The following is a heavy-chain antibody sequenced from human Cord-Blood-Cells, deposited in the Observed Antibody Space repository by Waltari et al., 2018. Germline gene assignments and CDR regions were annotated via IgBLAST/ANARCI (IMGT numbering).Heavy chain of an antibody. V-gene: IGHV1-8*03. CDR1: GYTFPSHA. D-gene: IGHD6-13*01. CDR2: MNPNSGNT. J-gene: IGHJ3*02. Sequence: QVQLVQSGAEVKKPGASVKVSCKASGYTFPSHAINWVRQATGQGLEWMGWMNPNSGNTGYAQKFQGRVTITRNTSISTAYMELSSLRSEDTAVYYCARVGAAAGRTDAFDIWGQGTMVTVSS. CDR3: ARVGAAAGRTDAFDI.